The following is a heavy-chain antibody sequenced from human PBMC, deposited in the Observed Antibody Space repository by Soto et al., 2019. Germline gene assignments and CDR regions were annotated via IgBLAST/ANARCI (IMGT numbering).Heavy chain of an antibody. CDR3: ARSLSYASSRRQYYFDY. J-gene: IGHJ4*02. Sequence: GESLKISCKGSGYSFTSYWIGWVRQLPGKGLEWKRIIYPGDSDTRYSPSFQGQVTISADKYISTAYLQWSSLKASDTAMYYCARSLSYASSRRQYYFDYWGQGTLVTVSS. CDR1: GYSFTSYW. CDR2: IYPGDSDT. V-gene: IGHV5-51*01. D-gene: IGHD3-22*01.